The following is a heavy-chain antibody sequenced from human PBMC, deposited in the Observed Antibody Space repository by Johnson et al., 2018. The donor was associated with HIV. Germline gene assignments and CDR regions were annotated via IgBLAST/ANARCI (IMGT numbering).Heavy chain of an antibody. D-gene: IGHD1-14*01. CDR2: ISSSGSTI. CDR3: ARDAHRTDDAFDI. V-gene: IGHV3-11*04. J-gene: IGHJ3*02. CDR1: GFTFSDYY. Sequence: QVQLVASGGGLVKPGGSLRLSCAASGFTFSDYYMSWIRQAPGKGLEWLSYISSSGSTIYSSDSVKGRFTISRDNAKNSLYLQMNSLRAEDTAVYYCARDAHRTDDAFDIWGQGTMVTVSS.